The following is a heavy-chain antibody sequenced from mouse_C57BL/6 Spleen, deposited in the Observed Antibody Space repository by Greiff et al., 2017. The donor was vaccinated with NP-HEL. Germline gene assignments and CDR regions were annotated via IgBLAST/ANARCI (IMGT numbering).Heavy chain of an antibody. CDR1: GYTFTDYE. V-gene: IGHV1-15*01. CDR3: TRNDD. CDR2: IDPETGGT. J-gene: IGHJ2*01. Sequence: QVQLKASGAELVRPGASVTLSCQASGYTFTDYEMHWVKQTPVHGLEWIGAIDPETGGTASTQKFTGKAILTADNSSSTAYMELRSLTSEDSAGYYCTRNDDWGQGTTLTVSS.